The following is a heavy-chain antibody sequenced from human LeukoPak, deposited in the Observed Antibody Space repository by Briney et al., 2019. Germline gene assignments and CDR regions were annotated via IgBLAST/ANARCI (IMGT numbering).Heavy chain of an antibody. Sequence: SETLSLTCAVYGGSFSGYYWSWIRQPPGKGLEWIGEINHSGSTNYNPSLKSRVTISVDTSKNQFSLKLSSVTAADTAVYYCARGQLRAAVAGTLRHWGQGTLVTVSS. CDR1: GGSFSGYY. CDR2: INHSGST. J-gene: IGHJ4*02. CDR3: ARGQLRAAVAGTLRH. D-gene: IGHD6-19*01. V-gene: IGHV4-34*01.